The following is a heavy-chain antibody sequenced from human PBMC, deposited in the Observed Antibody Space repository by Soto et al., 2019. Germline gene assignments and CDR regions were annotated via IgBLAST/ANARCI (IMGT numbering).Heavy chain of an antibody. V-gene: IGHV1-24*01. Sequence: ASVKVSCKVSGYTLTELSMHWVRQAPGKGLEWMGGFDPEDGETIYAQKFQGRVTMTEDTSTDTAYMELSSLRSEDTAVYYCATGRTISGRRNRHYYYYYYMDVWGKGTTVTVLL. CDR3: ATGRTISGRRNRHYYYYYYMDV. D-gene: IGHD3-3*01. CDR2: FDPEDGET. J-gene: IGHJ6*03. CDR1: GYTLTELS.